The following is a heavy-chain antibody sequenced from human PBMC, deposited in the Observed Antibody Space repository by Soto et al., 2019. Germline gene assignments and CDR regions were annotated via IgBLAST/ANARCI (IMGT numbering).Heavy chain of an antibody. D-gene: IGHD3-22*01. CDR3: TINYYDTSGYSIDI. CDR1: GFTFSAHY. Sequence: GGSLRLSCAASGFTFSAHYMDWVRQAPEKGLEWVGRSRNKDNSYNTEYAASVKGRFTLARDDSKNSLYLQMNSLKTEDTAVYYCTINYYDTSGYSIDIWGQGTMVTVSS. CDR2: SRNKDNSYNT. V-gene: IGHV3-72*01. J-gene: IGHJ3*02.